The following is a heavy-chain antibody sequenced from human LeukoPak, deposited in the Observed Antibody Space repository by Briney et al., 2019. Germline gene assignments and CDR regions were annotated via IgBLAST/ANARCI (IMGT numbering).Heavy chain of an antibody. CDR3: ARSQPLEMATIYYFDY. Sequence: ASVKVSCKASGYTFTSYAMHWVRQAPRQRLEWMGWINAGNGNTKYSQKFQGRVTITRDTSAGTAYMELSSLRSEDTAVYYCARSQPLEMATIYYFDYWGQGTLVTVSS. D-gene: IGHD5-24*01. CDR2: INAGNGNT. J-gene: IGHJ4*02. CDR1: GYTFTSYA. V-gene: IGHV1-3*01.